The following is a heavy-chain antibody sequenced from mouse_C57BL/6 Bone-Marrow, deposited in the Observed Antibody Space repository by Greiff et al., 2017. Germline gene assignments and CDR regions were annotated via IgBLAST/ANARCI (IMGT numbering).Heavy chain of an antibody. Sequence: VQLQQSGPELVKPGASVKISCKASGYSFTGYYMNWVKQSPEKSLEWIGEINPSTGGTTYNQTFKAKATLTVATSSSTAYMQLKSLTSEDSAVYYCAKSSSGWLLPCFAYWGQGTLVTVSA. CDR2: INPSTGGT. CDR1: GYSFTGYY. J-gene: IGHJ3*01. CDR3: AKSSSGWLLPCFAY. V-gene: IGHV1-42*01. D-gene: IGHD2-3*01.